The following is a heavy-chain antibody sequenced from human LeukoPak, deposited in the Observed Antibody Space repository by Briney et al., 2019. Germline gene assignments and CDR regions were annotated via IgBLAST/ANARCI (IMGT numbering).Heavy chain of an antibody. CDR1: GDSISSYY. J-gene: IGHJ4*02. CDR3: ARSGGTWSYNY. D-gene: IGHD1-26*01. CDR2: IYYSGST. V-gene: IGHV4-59*01. Sequence: SETLSLTCTVSGDSISSYYWSWIRQPPGKGLEWIGYIYYSGSTNYNPSLESRVTISIDTSKNQFSLKLSSVTAADTAVYYCARSGGTWSYNYWGQGTLVTVSS.